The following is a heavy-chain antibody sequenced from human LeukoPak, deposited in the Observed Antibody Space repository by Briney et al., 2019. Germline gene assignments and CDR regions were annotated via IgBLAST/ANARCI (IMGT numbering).Heavy chain of an antibody. D-gene: IGHD2-21*01. V-gene: IGHV3-7*04. J-gene: IGHJ4*02. CDR3: VRGDWYFES. Sequence: GGSLRLSCVTSGXNFSDSRMTWVRQAPGKGLQWVANVNRDGTEKHFLDSVEGRFTISRDNAKKSLYLQMSSLRPQDTAVHFCVRGDWYFESWGQGTLVTVSS. CDR2: VNRDGTEK. CDR1: GXNFSDSR.